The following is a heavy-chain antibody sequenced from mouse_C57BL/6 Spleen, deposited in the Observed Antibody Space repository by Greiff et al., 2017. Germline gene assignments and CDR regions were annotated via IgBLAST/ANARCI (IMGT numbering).Heavy chain of an antibody. CDR3: ATTAQATSNPHFDY. D-gene: IGHD3-2*02. V-gene: IGHV5-17*01. CDR1: GFTFSDYG. CDR2: ISSGSSTI. J-gene: IGHJ2*01. Sequence: EVQLVESGGGLVKPGGSLKLSCAASGFTFSDYGMHWVRQAPEKGLAWVAYISSGSSTIYYADTVKGRFTISRDNAKNTLFLQMTSLRSEDTSMYYCATTAQATSNPHFDYWGQGTTLTVSS.